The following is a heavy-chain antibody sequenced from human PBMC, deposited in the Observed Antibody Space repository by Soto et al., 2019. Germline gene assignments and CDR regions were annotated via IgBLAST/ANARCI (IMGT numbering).Heavy chain of an antibody. CDR1: GFTFSSYW. D-gene: IGHD3-22*01. CDR2: IKSDGSEM. V-gene: IGHV3-7*03. CDR3: ARDLGVVITAEYFQH. J-gene: IGHJ1*01. Sequence: LRLSCVASGFTFSSYWMSWVRQAPVKGLDWVANIKSDGSEMYYVDSVKGRFTISRDNARKSLYLQMNSLRVEDTAPYYCARDLGVVITAEYFQHWGQGTLVTVSS.